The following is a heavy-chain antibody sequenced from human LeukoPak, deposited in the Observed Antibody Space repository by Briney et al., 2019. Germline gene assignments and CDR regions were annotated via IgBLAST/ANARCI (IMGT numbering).Heavy chain of an antibody. J-gene: IGHJ4*02. Sequence: SETLSLTCTVSGGAISSYYWSWIRQPPGKGLEWIGSIYYSGSTNYNPSLKSRVTISVDTSKNQFSLKLSSVTAADTAVYYCAGHLDGYNSIFDYWGQGTLVTVSS. CDR1: GGAISSYY. D-gene: IGHD5-24*01. V-gene: IGHV4-59*01. CDR2: IYYSGST. CDR3: AGHLDGYNSIFDY.